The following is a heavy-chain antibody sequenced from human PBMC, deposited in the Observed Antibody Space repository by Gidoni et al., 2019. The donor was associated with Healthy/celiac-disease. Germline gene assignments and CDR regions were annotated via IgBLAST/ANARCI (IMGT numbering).Heavy chain of an antibody. V-gene: IGHV4-39*01. CDR1: GGSISSSSYY. CDR3: ARQLRDGYNLDYFDY. J-gene: IGHJ4*02. CDR2: IYYSGST. Sequence: QLQLQESGPGLVKPSETLSLTCTVSGGSISSSSYYWGWIRQPPGKGLEWIGSIYYSGSTYYNPSLKSRVTISVDTSKNQFSLKLSSVTAADTAVYYCARQLRDGYNLDYFDYWGQGTLVTVSS. D-gene: IGHD5-12*01.